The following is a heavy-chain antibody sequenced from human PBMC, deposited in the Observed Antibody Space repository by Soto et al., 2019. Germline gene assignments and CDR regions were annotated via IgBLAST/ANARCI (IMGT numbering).Heavy chain of an antibody. CDR2: ISGSGGST. D-gene: IGHD3-3*01. Sequence: PGGSLRLSCAASGFTFSSYAMSWVRQAPGKGLEWVSAISGSGGSTYYADSVKGRFTISRDNSKNTLYLQMNSLRAEDTAVYYCAKTVAYDFWSGYYAGYWGQGTLVTVSS. J-gene: IGHJ4*02. V-gene: IGHV3-23*01. CDR3: AKTVAYDFWSGYYAGY. CDR1: GFTFSSYA.